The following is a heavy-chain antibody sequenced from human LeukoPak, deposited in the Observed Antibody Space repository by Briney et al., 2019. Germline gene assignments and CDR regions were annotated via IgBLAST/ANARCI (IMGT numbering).Heavy chain of an antibody. D-gene: IGHD2-15*01. CDR1: GFTFSSYA. CDR3: AKGLDCSGGSCHYYYYYYYGMDV. CDR2: ISGSGGST. V-gene: IGHV3-23*01. Sequence: GGSLRLSCAASGFTFSSYAMSWVRQAPGKGLEWVSAISGSGGSTYYADSVKGRFTISRDNSKNTLYLQMNSLRAEDTAVYYCAKGLDCSGGSCHYYYYYYYGMDVWGQGTTVTVSS. J-gene: IGHJ6*02.